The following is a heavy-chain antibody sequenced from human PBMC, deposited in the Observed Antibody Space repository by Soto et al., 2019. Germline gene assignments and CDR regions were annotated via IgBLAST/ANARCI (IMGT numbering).Heavy chain of an antibody. D-gene: IGHD3-10*01. CDR3: ARGFAIRAF. V-gene: IGHV4-4*02. CDR2: ISPSANT. CDR1: GDSISNYNW. J-gene: IGHJ4*02. Sequence: VQLQESGPGLVKPSGTLSLTCAVSGDSISNYNWWSWVRQPPGKGLEWIGEISPSANTHYNPSLQSRVTTSVDESKNQFSLDLTSVTVADTAVYYCARGFAIRAFWGQGTLVSVSS.